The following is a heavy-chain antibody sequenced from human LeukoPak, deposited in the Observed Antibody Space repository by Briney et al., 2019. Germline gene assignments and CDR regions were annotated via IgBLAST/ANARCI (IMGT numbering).Heavy chain of an antibody. CDR3: ARSSGWGSRFDP. V-gene: IGHV1-18*04. Sequence: ASVTVSCKASGYTFTGYGISWVRQAPGQGLEWMGWISAYNGNTNYVQKLQGRVTMTTDTSTSTAYMELRSLRSDDTAVYYCARSSGWGSRFDPWGQGTLVTVSS. CDR1: GYTFTGYG. D-gene: IGHD6-19*01. J-gene: IGHJ5*02. CDR2: ISAYNGNT.